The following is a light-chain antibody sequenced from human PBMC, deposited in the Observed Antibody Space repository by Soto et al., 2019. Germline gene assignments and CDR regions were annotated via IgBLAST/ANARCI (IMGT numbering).Light chain of an antibody. V-gene: IGKV1-33*01. CDR3: QHHDAFPL. CDR2: DAS. Sequence: DIRLTQSPSSLSASVGDRVTITCQASQDIGIYLNWYQQKPGRAPDLLIYDASRLATGVTSRLTGSGSGTDFTLTISNLQTADVATYYCQHHDAFPLFGGGTKVEIK. CDR1: QDIGIY. J-gene: IGKJ4*01.